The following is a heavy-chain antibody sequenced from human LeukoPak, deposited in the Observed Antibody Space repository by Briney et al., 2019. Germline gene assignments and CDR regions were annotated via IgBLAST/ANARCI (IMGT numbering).Heavy chain of an antibody. J-gene: IGHJ6*03. CDR2: INHSGST. D-gene: IGHD1-26*01. Sequence: GSLRLSCAASGFSFSSFSMNWVRQPPGKGLEWIGEINHSGSTNYNPSLKSRVTISVDTSKNQFSLKLSSVTAADTAVYYCARGRGHYYYYYMDVWGKGTTVTVSS. CDR3: ARGRGHYYYYYMDV. V-gene: IGHV4-34*01. CDR1: GFSFSSFS.